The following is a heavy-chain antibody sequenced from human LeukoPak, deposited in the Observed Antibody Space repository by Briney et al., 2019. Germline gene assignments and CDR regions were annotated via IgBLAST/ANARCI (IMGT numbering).Heavy chain of an antibody. D-gene: IGHD5-18*01. J-gene: IGHJ4*02. CDR2: IIPIFGTA. CDR1: GYTFTSYG. V-gene: IGHV1-69*13. Sequence: GASVKVSCKASGYTFTSYGISWVRQAPGQGLEWMGGIIPIFGTANYAQKFQGRVTITADESTSTAYTELSSLRSEDTAVYYCARDGYSYGWQAFFDYWGQGTLVTVSS. CDR3: ARDGYSYGWQAFFDY.